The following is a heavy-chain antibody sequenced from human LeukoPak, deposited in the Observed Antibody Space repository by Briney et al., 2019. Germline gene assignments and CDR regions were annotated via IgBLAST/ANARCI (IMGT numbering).Heavy chain of an antibody. CDR1: RFTFSSYD. V-gene: IGHV3-13*04. D-gene: IGHD2-2*01. Sequence: GGSLRLSCAASRFTFSSYDMHWARQATGKGLEWVSAIGTAGDTYYLGSVKGRFTISRENAKNSLYLQMNSLRAGDTAVYYCARGASVPAAFDYWGQGTLVTVSS. J-gene: IGHJ4*02. CDR2: IGTAGDT. CDR3: ARGASVPAAFDY.